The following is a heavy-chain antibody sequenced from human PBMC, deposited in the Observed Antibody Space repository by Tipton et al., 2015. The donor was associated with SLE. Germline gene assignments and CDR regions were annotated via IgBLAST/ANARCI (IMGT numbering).Heavy chain of an antibody. Sequence: GSLRLSCAASGFTVSGNYMSWVRQAPGKGLEWVSVIYSGGSTYYADSVKGRFTISRDNSKNTLYLQMNSLRVEDTAVYYCATDRDTLGSSGWYDHWGQGTLVTVSS. V-gene: IGHV3-66*01. D-gene: IGHD6-19*01. CDR1: GFTVSGNY. CDR3: ATDRDTLGSSGWYDH. CDR2: IYSGGST. J-gene: IGHJ5*02.